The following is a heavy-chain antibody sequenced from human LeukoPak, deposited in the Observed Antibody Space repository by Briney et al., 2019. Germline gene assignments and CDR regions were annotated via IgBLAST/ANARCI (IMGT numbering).Heavy chain of an antibody. V-gene: IGHV6-1*01. D-gene: IGHD2-21*01. Sequence: QTLSLTCAVSGDSVSGNIVAWNWIRQSPSRGLEWLGRTYRGSSYYAPSMKSRISISPDTSKNQFSLHLNSVTPEDTAVYFCVRGQYSAFDIWGQGTLVIVSS. CDR2: TYRGSS. CDR3: VRGQYSAFDI. CDR1: GDSVSGNIVA. J-gene: IGHJ3*02.